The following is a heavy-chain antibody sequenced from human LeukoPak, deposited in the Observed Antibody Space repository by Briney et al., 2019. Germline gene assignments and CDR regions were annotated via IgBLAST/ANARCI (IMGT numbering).Heavy chain of an antibody. V-gene: IGHV3-9*01. D-gene: IGHD3-10*01. CDR3: AKDIGPYGSFFDY. CDR2: ITWNSYNI. J-gene: IGHJ4*02. Sequence: GRFLRLSCAASGFTFDGYAMHWVRQAPGKGLEWVSAITWNSYNINYADSVKGRFTISRDNAKNSLYPQMNSLRTEDTALYYCAKDIGPYGSFFDYWGQGTLVTVSS. CDR1: GFTFDGYA.